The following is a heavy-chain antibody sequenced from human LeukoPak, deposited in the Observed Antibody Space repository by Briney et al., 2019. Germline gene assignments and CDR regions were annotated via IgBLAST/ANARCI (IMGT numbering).Heavy chain of an antibody. CDR2: FFRGDSR. V-gene: IGHV3-53*01. J-gene: IGHJ4*02. D-gene: IGHD3-10*01. CDR1: GFTVSSKY. CDR3: ARGGGSENQYAPWYFDY. Sequence: GGSLRLSCAASGFTVSSKYMSWVRQAAGEGLGWVSFFFRGDSRHYTDSVKGRFTISRDNSKNTLSLQMNNLRAEDTAVYYCARGGGSENQYAPWYFDYWGQGALVTVSS.